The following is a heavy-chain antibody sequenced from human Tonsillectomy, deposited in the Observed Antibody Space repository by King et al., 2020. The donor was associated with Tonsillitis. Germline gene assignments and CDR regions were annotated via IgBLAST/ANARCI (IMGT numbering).Heavy chain of an antibody. Sequence: VQLVESGGGVVQPGRSLRLSCAASGFTFSTYGMHWVRQAPGKGLEWVAVISYDGSNKYYADSVKGRFTISRDNSKNTLYLQMNSLIAEDTAVYYCAKAIFGVAVYYGMDVWGQGTTVTVSS. CDR3: AKAIFGVAVYYGMDV. D-gene: IGHD3-3*01. V-gene: IGHV3-30*18. CDR1: GFTFSTYG. CDR2: ISYDGSNK. J-gene: IGHJ6*02.